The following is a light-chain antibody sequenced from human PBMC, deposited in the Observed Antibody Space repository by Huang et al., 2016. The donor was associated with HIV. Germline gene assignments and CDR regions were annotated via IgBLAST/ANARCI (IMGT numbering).Light chain of an antibody. J-gene: IGKJ3*01. Sequence: EILLTQSPATLSLSPWEKATLSCRASHDINTYLAWYQQKRGQAPRLLIYDASYRATDIPARFRGSGSGTNFTLTINNLEPEDFAVYFCQQRSNWPPFTFGPGTKVDVK. CDR2: DAS. CDR1: HDINTY. V-gene: IGKV3-11*01. CDR3: QQRSNWPPFT.